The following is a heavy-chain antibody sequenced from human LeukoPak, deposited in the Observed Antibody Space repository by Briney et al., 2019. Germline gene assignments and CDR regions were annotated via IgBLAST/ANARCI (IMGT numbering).Heavy chain of an antibody. V-gene: IGHV3-21*01. CDR3: ARDKRLGNWFDP. J-gene: IGHJ5*02. CDR2: ISSSSSYI. CDR1: GFTFSSYS. D-gene: IGHD6-19*01. Sequence: GGSLRLSCAASGFTFSSYSMNWVRQAPGKGLEWVSSISSSSSYIYYADSVKGRFTISRDNAKNSLYLQMNSLRAEDTAVYYCARDKRLGNWFDPWGQGTLVTASS.